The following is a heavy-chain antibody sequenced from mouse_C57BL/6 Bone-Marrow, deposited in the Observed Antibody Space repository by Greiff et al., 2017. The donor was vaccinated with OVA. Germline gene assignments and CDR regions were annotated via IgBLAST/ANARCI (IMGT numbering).Heavy chain of an antibody. J-gene: IGHJ3*01. CDR2: IYPGDGDT. CDR1: GYAFSSSW. V-gene: IGHV1-82*01. CDR3: ARPGTAQATSWFAY. Sequence: QVQLQQSGPELVKPGASVKISCKASGYAFSSSWMHWVKQTPGKGLEWIGRIYPGDGDTNYNGKFKGKATLTADKSSSTAYMQLSSLTSEDSAVYVCARPGTAQATSWFAYWGQGTLVTVSA. D-gene: IGHD3-2*02.